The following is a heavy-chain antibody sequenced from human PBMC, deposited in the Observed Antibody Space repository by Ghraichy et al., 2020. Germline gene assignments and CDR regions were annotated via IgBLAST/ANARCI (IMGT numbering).Heavy chain of an antibody. CDR3: ARDDDGDLDY. V-gene: IGHV3-7*03. Sequence: GGSLRLSCAASGFTFTRYYMTWVRQAPGKGLEWVANIKQDGSDKFYLDSVRGRFTISRDNAKNSVYLQMYSLRAEDTAVYYCARDDDGDLDYWGQGTLVTVSS. J-gene: IGHJ4*02. CDR1: GFTFTRYY. D-gene: IGHD4-17*01. CDR2: IKQDGSDK.